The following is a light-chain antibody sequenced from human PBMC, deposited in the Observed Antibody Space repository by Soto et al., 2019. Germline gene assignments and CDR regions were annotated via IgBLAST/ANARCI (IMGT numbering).Light chain of an antibody. CDR1: GSDVGSYKY. Sequence: QSALTQPASVSGSLGQSITISCTGTGSDVGSYKYVSWYQQHPGKAPKLIIFEVSNRPSGVSDRFSGSKSGNTASLTISGLHAEDEADYFCSSYTSISSLGIFGTGTKLTVL. V-gene: IGLV2-14*01. J-gene: IGLJ1*01. CDR3: SSYTSISSLGI. CDR2: EVS.